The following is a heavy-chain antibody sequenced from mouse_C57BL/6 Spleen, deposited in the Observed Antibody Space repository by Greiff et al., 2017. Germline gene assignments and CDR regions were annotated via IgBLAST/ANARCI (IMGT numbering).Heavy chain of an antibody. Sequence: LVESGAELARPGASVKMSCKASGYTFTSYTMHWVKQRPGQGLEWIGYINPSSGYTKYNQKFKDKATLTADKSSSTAYMQLSSLTSEDSAVYYCASLPYDGYYVGFAYWGQGTLVTVSA. CDR1: GYTFTSYT. V-gene: IGHV1-4*01. CDR2: INPSSGYT. J-gene: IGHJ3*01. CDR3: ASLPYDGYYVGFAY. D-gene: IGHD2-3*01.